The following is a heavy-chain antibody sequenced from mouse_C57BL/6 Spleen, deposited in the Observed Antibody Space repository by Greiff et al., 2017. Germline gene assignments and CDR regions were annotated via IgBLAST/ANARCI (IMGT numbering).Heavy chain of an antibody. CDR3: ARRGDDGYLFDY. D-gene: IGHD2-3*01. CDR2: ISNGGGST. J-gene: IGHJ2*01. Sequence: EVKLVESGGGLVQPGGSLKLSCAASGFTFSDYYMYWVRQTPEKRLEWVAYISNGGGSTYYPDTVKGRFTISRDNAKNTLYLQMSRLKSEDTAMYYCARRGDDGYLFDYWGQGTTLTVSS. V-gene: IGHV5-12*01. CDR1: GFTFSDYY.